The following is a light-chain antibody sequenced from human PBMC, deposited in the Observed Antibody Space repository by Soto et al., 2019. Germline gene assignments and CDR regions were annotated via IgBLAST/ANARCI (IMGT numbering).Light chain of an antibody. J-gene: IGKJ1*01. V-gene: IGKV4-1*01. CDR3: QQSYSTPRT. CDR1: QSVLYSSNKKNY. CDR2: WAS. Sequence: DIVMTQSPDSLAVSLGERATINCKSSQSVLYSSNKKNYLAWYQQKSGQSPKVLIYWASTRESGVPDRISGSGSGTDFTLTISSLQAEDAAVYYCQQSYSTPRTFGQGTKVEIK.